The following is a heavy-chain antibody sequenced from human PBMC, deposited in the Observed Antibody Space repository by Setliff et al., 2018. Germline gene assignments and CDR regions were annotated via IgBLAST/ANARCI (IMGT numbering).Heavy chain of an antibody. V-gene: IGHV4-39*01. CDR3: ARQPYSTTYYYYYYYMDV. CDR1: GASISSPTYS. D-gene: IGHD6-13*01. Sequence: PSETLSLTCTVSGASISSPTYSWGWIRQPPGKGLEWVGTVYSSGSTYYNTSLRGRVTMSIDTSKNQFSLNLNSVTAADTAVYYCARQPYSTTYYYYYYYMDVWGKGTTVTVSS. CDR2: VYSSGST. J-gene: IGHJ6*03.